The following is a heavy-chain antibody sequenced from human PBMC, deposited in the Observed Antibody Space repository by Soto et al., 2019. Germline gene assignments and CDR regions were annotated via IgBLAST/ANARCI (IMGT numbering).Heavy chain of an antibody. J-gene: IGHJ3*02. D-gene: IGHD6-19*01. Sequence: ASVKVSCKASGYTFTSYYMHWVRQAPGQGLEWMGIINPSGGSTSYAQKFQGRVTMTRDTSTSTVYMELSSLRSEDTAVYYCARSWIAVAGRGAFDIWGQRTMVTVSS. V-gene: IGHV1-46*03. CDR1: GYTFTSYY. CDR3: ARSWIAVAGRGAFDI. CDR2: INPSGGST.